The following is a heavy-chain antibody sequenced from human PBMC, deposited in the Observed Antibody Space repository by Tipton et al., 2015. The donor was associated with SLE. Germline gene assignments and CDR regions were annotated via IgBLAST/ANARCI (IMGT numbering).Heavy chain of an antibody. J-gene: IGHJ3*02. V-gene: IGHV4-34*01. Sequence: TLSLTCAVYGGSFSGYYWSWIRQPPGKGLEWIGEINHSGSTNYNPSLKSRVTISVDTSKNQFSLKLSSVTAADTAVYYCAREKVGPGQGAFDIWGQGTMVTVSS. CDR1: GGSFSGYY. CDR3: AREKVGPGQGAFDI. D-gene: IGHD1-26*01. CDR2: INHSGST.